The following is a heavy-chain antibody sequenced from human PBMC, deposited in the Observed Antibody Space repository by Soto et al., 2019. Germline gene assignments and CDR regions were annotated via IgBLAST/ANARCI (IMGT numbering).Heavy chain of an antibody. V-gene: IGHV1-69*01. D-gene: IGHD1-26*01. J-gene: IGHJ4*02. CDR1: GGTFSSYA. Sequence: QVQLVQSGAEVKKPGSSVKVSCKASGGTFSSYAISWVRQAPGQGLEWMGGIIPIFGTANYAQKFQGRVTITADDSPSTAYMQLSSLRSEDTAVYYCARSPLSGSSYYLFDYWGQGTLVTVSS. CDR2: IIPIFGTA. CDR3: ARSPLSGSSYYLFDY.